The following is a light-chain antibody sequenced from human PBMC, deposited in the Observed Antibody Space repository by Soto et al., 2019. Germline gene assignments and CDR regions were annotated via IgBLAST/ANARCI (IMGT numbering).Light chain of an antibody. CDR3: HQYGSSPPNT. CDR1: QSVSSSY. J-gene: IGKJ2*01. Sequence: EIVLTQSPGTLSLSPGERATLSCRASQSVSSSYLAWYQQKPGQAPRVLIYGASSRATGIPDRFSGSGSGTDFTLTISTLEPEDFAVYYCHQYGSSPPNTFDKETKLEIK. CDR2: GAS. V-gene: IGKV3-20*01.